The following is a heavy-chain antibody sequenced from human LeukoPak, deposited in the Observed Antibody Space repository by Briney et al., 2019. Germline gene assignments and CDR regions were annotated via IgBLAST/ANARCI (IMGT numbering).Heavy chain of an antibody. CDR3: ARAVYYYDSSGYYRFVHTYFDY. Sequence: GGSLKISCKGSGYSFTTYWIGWVRQMPGKGLEWMGIIYPGDSDTRYSPSFQGQVTISADKSISTAYLQWSSLKASDTAMYYCARAVYYYDSSGYYRFVHTYFDYWGQGTLVTVSS. CDR1: GYSFTTYW. V-gene: IGHV5-51*01. J-gene: IGHJ4*02. D-gene: IGHD3-22*01. CDR2: IYPGDSDT.